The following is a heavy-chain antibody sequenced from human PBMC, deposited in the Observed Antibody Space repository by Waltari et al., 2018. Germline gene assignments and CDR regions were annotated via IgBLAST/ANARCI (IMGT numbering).Heavy chain of an antibody. D-gene: IGHD2-2*02. J-gene: IGHJ4*02. V-gene: IGHV3-73*01. CDR1: GFTFIGAA. CDR2: IRSTANNYAT. CDR3: AKYTKSWLN. Sequence: EVQLVESGGGLVQPGGSLKLSCAASGFTFIGAAMHWIRQASGKGLEWVGRIRSTANNYATVYAASMKGRFTISRDDSKNTAYLQMNSLKTEDTAVYYCAKYTKSWLNWGQGTLVTVSS.